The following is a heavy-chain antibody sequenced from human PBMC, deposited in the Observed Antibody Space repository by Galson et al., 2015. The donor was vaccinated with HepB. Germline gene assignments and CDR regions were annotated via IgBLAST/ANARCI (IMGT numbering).Heavy chain of an antibody. CDR1: GFTISDYW. Sequence: SLRLSCAGSGFTISDYWMHWVRQGPGKGLVWVSRIKTDGSTTSYADSVKGRFTISRDNAKNTLYLQMNSLRAEDTAMYYCARLKGGSWDWFDPWGQGTLVTVSS. D-gene: IGHD1-26*01. J-gene: IGHJ5*02. CDR3: ARLKGGSWDWFDP. V-gene: IGHV3-74*01. CDR2: IKTDGSTT.